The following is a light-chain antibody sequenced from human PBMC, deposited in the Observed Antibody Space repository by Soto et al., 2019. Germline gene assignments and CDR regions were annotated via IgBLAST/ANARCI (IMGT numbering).Light chain of an antibody. CDR3: QQSFSLPT. CDR1: QTISSY. J-gene: IGKJ1*01. V-gene: IGKV1-39*01. CDR2: AAS. Sequence: DIHLTQSPSSLSASVGDRVTITCRASQTISSYLNWYQQKPGKAPNLLIYAASSLQSGVPPRFSGSGSGTDFTLTVSSLQPEDFATYYCQQSFSLPTFGQGTKVEIK.